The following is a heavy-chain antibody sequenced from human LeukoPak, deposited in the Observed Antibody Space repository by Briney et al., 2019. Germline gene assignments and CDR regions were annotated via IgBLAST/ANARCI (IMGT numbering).Heavy chain of an antibody. V-gene: IGHV1-46*01. CDR3: ARRDSGSYYIDY. D-gene: IGHD3-10*01. CDR2: INPSGGST. Sequence: MGIINPSGGSTSYAQKFQGRVTMTRDTSTSTVYMELSSLRSEDTAVYYCARRDSGSYYIDYWGQGTLVTVSS. J-gene: IGHJ4*02.